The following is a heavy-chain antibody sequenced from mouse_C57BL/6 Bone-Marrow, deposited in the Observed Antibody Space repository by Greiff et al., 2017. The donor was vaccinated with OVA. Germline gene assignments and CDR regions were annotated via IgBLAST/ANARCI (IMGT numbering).Heavy chain of an antibody. CDR1: GISITTGNYR. Sequence: VQLQQSGPGLVKPSQTVFLTCTVTGISITTGNYRWSWIRQFPGNKLEWIGYIYYSGTITYNPSLTSRTTITRDTPKNQFFLEMNSLTAEDTATYYCAREHYGSSYGGYFDYWGQGTTLTVSS. V-gene: IGHV3-5*01. J-gene: IGHJ2*01. CDR3: AREHYGSSYGGYFDY. D-gene: IGHD1-1*01. CDR2: IYYSGTI.